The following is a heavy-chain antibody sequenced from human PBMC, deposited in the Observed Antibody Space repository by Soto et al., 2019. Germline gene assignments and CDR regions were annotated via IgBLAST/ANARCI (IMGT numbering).Heavy chain of an antibody. J-gene: IGHJ4*01. V-gene: IGHV4-59*08. CDR3: ARPYGGTFDY. D-gene: IGHD4-17*01. Sequence: SETLSLTCTVSGGSISSYYWSWIRQPPGKGLEWIGYIYYSRSTNYNPSLKSRVTISVDTSKNQFSLKLSSVTAADTAVYYCARPYGGTFDYWGQGTLVTVSS. CDR1: GGSISSYY. CDR2: IYYSRST.